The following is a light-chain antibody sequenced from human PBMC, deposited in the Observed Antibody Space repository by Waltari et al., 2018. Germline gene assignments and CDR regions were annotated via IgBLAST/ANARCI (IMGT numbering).Light chain of an antibody. CDR1: QSITNW. CDR3: QQYDSYEYT. V-gene: IGKV1-5*03. Sequence: DIQMTQSPSTLSASVGDRVTITCRASQSITNWLAWYQQRPGQAPKLLIFRASLLERGVPSRFIGSGHGTEFTLTISGLQPDDFGTYYCQQYDSYEYTFGQGTYLDIK. CDR2: RAS. J-gene: IGKJ2*01.